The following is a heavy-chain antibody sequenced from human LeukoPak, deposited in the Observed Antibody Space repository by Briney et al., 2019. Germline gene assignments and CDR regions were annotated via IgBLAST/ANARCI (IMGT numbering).Heavy chain of an antibody. CDR2: IYNSGSGST. J-gene: IGHJ4*02. D-gene: IGHD3-10*01. CDR3: ARQGGYGSGIQV. CDR1: GGSISGYY. V-gene: IGHV4-59*08. Sequence: SETLSLTCTVSGGSISGYYWSWIRQPPGKGLEWIGYIYNSGSGSTNYNPSLRSRVSISVDTSKSHFSLKLSSVTAADTAVYYCARQGGYGSGIQVWGQGSLVTVSS.